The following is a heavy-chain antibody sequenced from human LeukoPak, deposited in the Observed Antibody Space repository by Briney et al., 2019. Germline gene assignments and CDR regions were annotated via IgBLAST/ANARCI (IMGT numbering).Heavy chain of an antibody. CDR1: GGSFSAYY. CDR3: AREYYYDSSGYFDY. V-gene: IGHV4-34*01. J-gene: IGHJ4*02. Sequence: PSETLSLTCVVYGGSFSAYYWGWIRQPPGKGLEWIGSIYYSGSTYYNPSLKSRVTISVDTSKNQFSLKLSSVTAADTAVYYCAREYYYDSSGYFDYWGQGTLVTVSS. CDR2: IYYSGST. D-gene: IGHD3-22*01.